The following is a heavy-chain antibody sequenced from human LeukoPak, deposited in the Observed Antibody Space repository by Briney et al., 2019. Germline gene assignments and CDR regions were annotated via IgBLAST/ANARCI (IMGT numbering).Heavy chain of an antibody. J-gene: IGHJ4*02. CDR1: EGPYSPYA. CDR3: ARMYSSSPYYFDY. D-gene: IGHD6-6*01. V-gene: IGHV1-69*06. CDR2: ILPIFVTA. Sequence: SVKPSCNASEGPYSPYATSWWRRAPRHQLKWMGRILPIFVTAHYAQKFQGRVTITPDKSTSTAYMELSSLRSEDTAVYYCARMYSSSPYYFDYWGQGTLVSVSS.